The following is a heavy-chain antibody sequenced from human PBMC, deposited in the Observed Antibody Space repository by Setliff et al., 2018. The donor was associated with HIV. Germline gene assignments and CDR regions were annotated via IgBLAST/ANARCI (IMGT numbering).Heavy chain of an antibody. Sequence: GASVKVSCKASGDTFSSYAISWVRQAPGQGLEWMGGIIPVLGLSYYAQNFKGRVTITADESTSTAYMELSSLRSEDTAVYYCASYSGSYYFILHYWGQGTLVTVS. D-gene: IGHD1-26*01. CDR1: GDTFSSYA. CDR2: IIPVLGLS. J-gene: IGHJ4*02. V-gene: IGHV1-69*10. CDR3: ASYSGSYYFILHY.